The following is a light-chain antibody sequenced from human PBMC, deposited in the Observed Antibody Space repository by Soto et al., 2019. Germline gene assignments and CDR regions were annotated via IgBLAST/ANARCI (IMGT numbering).Light chain of an antibody. CDR3: SSYTTTIRV. J-gene: IGLJ3*02. CDR2: DVS. Sequence: QSALTQPASVSGSPGQSITISCTGTSSDVGGYNYVSWYQQHPGKAPKLMIYDVSNRPSGVSIRFSGSKSGNTASLTISGLQAEEEADYYCSSYTTTIRVFGGGTKVTVL. V-gene: IGLV2-14*01. CDR1: SSDVGGYNY.